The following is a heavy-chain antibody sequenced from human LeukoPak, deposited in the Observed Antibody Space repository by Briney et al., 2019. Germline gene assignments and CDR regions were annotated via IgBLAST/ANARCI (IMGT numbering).Heavy chain of an antibody. J-gene: IGHJ6*03. Sequence: SETLSLTWTVSGGSISSYYWSWIRQPPGKGLEWIGYIYYSGSTNYNPSLKSRVTISVDTSKNQFSLKLSSVTAADTAVYYCARERGRSYGSVPYYYYYMDVWGKGTTVTVSS. CDR3: ARERGRSYGSVPYYYYYMDV. CDR1: GGSISSYY. D-gene: IGHD5-18*01. CDR2: IYYSGST. V-gene: IGHV4-59*01.